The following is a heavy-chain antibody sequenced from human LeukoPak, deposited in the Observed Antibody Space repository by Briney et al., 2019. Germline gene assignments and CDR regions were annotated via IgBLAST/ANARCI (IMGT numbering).Heavy chain of an antibody. D-gene: IGHD3-9*01. CDR2: INAGNGNT. Sequence: ASVKVSCKASGYTFTSYAMHWVRQAPGQRLEWMGWINAGNGNTKYSQKFQGRVTITRDTSASTAYMELSSLRSEDTAVYYCARDGGGYDILTGYSRRPKYYFDYWGQGTLVTVSS. CDR3: ARDGGGYDILTGYSRRPKYYFDY. V-gene: IGHV1-3*01. J-gene: IGHJ4*02. CDR1: GYTFTSYA.